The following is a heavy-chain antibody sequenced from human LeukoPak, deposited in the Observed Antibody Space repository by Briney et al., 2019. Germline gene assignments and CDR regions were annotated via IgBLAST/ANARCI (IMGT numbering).Heavy chain of an antibody. CDR3: ATDVNPYYYDSSGYYYHVY. Sequence: GGSLRLSCVASGFTFSSYSMNWVRQAPGKALEWVSYITSGSSTMYYADSVKGRFTISRDNAKNSLYLQMNSLRAEDTAVYYCATDVNPYYYDSSGYYYHVYWGQGTLVTVSS. CDR1: GFTFSSYS. CDR2: ITSGSSTM. J-gene: IGHJ4*02. V-gene: IGHV3-48*01. D-gene: IGHD3-22*01.